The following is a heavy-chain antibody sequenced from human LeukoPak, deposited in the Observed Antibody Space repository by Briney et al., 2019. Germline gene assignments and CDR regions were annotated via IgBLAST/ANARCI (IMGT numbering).Heavy chain of an antibody. D-gene: IGHD2-15*01. CDR3: AREALGYCSGGSCYSGTDFDY. V-gene: IGHV3-7*01. CDR1: GFTFSSYW. J-gene: IGHJ4*02. CDR2: IKQDGSEK. Sequence: TGGSLRLSCAASGFTFSSYWMSWVRQAPGKGLEWVANIKQDGSEKYYVDSVKGRFTISRDNAKNSLYLQMNSLRAEDTAVYYCAREALGYCSGGSCYSGTDFDYWGQGTLVTVSS.